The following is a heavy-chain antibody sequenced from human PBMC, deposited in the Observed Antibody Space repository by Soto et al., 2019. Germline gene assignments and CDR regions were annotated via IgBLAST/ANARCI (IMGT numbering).Heavy chain of an antibody. CDR2: ISASGGST. J-gene: IGHJ4*02. CDR1: GFTFSTYA. D-gene: IGHD2-15*01. Sequence: GGSLRLSCAGSGFTFSTYAMSWVRQAPGKGLEWVSGISASGGSTYYADSGKGRFTISRDNSKNTVYLRMNSLRADDRTVYYCARDDRGSSANWGQGTLVTVSS. V-gene: IGHV3-23*01. CDR3: ARDDRGSSAN.